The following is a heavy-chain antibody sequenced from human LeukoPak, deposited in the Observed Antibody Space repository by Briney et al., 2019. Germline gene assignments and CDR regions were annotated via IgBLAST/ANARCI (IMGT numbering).Heavy chain of an antibody. CDR3: ARELDGDGGWFDP. D-gene: IGHD5-24*01. Sequence: SETLSLTCTVSGDSISDYYWSWLRQPPGKGLEWIGEVYYSGSTHYNPSLKSRLTISVDTSKNQFSLRLRSVTAADTAMYYCARELDGDGGWFDPWGQGTLVTVSS. CDR1: GDSISDYY. J-gene: IGHJ5*02. V-gene: IGHV4-59*01. CDR2: VYYSGST.